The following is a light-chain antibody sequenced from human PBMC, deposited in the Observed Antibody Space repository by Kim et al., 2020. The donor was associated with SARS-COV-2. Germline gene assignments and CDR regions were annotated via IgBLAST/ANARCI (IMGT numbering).Light chain of an antibody. V-gene: IGKV3-20*01. J-gene: IGKJ2*01. Sequence: SLSPGESATLSCSASQSISSTFLAWYQQKPGQAPRLLIYGASSRAAGIPDRFSGSGSGTDFTLTISRLEPEDFAVYFCQQYSSSPTFGQGTKLEI. CDR1: QSISSTF. CDR3: QQYSSSPT. CDR2: GAS.